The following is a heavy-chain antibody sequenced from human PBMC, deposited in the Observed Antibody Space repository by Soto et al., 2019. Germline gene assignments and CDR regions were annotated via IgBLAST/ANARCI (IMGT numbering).Heavy chain of an antibody. CDR3: ASYRYYYDSSGYYFDY. Sequence: SVKVSCKASGGTFSSYAISWVRQAPGQGLEWMGGIIPIFGTANYAQKFQGRVTITADESTSTAYMELSSLRSEDTAVYYCASYRYYYDSSGYYFDYWGQGTLVTVSS. J-gene: IGHJ4*02. CDR2: IIPIFGTA. D-gene: IGHD3-22*01. V-gene: IGHV1-69*13. CDR1: GGTFSSYA.